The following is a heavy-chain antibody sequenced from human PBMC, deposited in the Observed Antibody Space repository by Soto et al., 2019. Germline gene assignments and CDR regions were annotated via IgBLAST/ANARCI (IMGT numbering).Heavy chain of an antibody. CDR3: AREDIQDIVVVVVAPEGLGY. D-gene: IGHD2-15*01. J-gene: IGHJ4*02. V-gene: IGHV1-18*01. Sequence: QVQLVQSGAEVKKPGASVKVSCKASGYTFTSYGISWVRQAPGQGLEWMGRISGYDGNSNYAQNLQGRVTMTTDTSTSTAYMELRSLRSDDTAVYYCAREDIQDIVVVVVAPEGLGYWGQGTLVTVSS. CDR2: ISGYDGNS. CDR1: GYTFTSYG.